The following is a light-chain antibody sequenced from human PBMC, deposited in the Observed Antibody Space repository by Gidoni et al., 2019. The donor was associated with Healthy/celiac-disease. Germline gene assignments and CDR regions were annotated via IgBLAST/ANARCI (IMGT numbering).Light chain of an antibody. J-gene: IGLJ1*01. CDR2: SNN. Sequence: QSVLTQPPSASGTPGHGVTISCSGISSNIGRNTVNWYQQLPGTAPKLLIYSNNQRPSGVPDRFSGSKSGTSASLAISGLQSEDEADYYCAAWDDSLNVYVFGTGTKVTVL. CDR3: AAWDDSLNVYV. V-gene: IGLV1-44*01. CDR1: SSNIGRNT.